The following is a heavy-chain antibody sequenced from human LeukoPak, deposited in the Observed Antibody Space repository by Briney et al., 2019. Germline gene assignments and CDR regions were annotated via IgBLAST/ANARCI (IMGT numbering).Heavy chain of an antibody. J-gene: IGHJ3*02. CDR1: GYTFTSYY. V-gene: IGHV1-46*01. Sequence: ASVKVSCKASGYTFTSYYMHWVRQAPGQGLEWMGIINPSGGSTSYAQKFQGRVTMTRDTSTSTVYMELSSLRSEDTAVYYCAGDGTDYGDHEGAFDIWGQGTMVTVSS. D-gene: IGHD4-17*01. CDR3: AGDGTDYGDHEGAFDI. CDR2: INPSGGST.